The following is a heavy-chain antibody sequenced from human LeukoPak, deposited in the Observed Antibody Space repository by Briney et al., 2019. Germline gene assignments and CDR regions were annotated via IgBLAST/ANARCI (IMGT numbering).Heavy chain of an antibody. Sequence: SVKVSCKASGYTFTGYYMHRVRQAPGQGLEWMGGIIPIFGTANYAQKFQGRVTITADESTSTAYMELSSLRSEDTAVYYCARDQGYWGQGTLVTVSS. CDR1: GYTFTGYY. CDR2: IIPIFGTA. J-gene: IGHJ4*02. V-gene: IGHV1-69*13. CDR3: ARDQGY.